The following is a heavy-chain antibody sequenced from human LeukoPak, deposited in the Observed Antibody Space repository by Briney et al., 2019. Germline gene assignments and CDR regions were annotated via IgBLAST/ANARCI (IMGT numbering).Heavy chain of an antibody. D-gene: IGHD6-13*01. CDR3: ARVYGSSWYFDY. Sequence: GGSLRLSCAASGFTFDDYAMHWVRQAPGKGLEWVSGISWNSGSIGYADSVKGRFTISRDKSKNTLYLQMNNLRAEDTAVYYCARVYGSSWYFDYWGQGTLVTVSS. V-gene: IGHV3-9*01. J-gene: IGHJ4*02. CDR2: ISWNSGSI. CDR1: GFTFDDYA.